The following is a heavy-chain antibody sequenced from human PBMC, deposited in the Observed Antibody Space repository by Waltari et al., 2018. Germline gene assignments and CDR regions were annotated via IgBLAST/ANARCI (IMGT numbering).Heavy chain of an antibody. D-gene: IGHD2-15*01. CDR2: ISYNGNDK. CDR3: ARVAEGRILYH. J-gene: IGHJ5*02. Sequence: QVQLVESGGGAVQPGRSLRLSCAATGFTFSSYAMHWVRQAPGKGLDWVAVISYNGNDKYYTDSVKGRFTISRDNSKNTLYLQMNSLRAEDTAVYYCARVAEGRILYHWGQGTLVTVSS. CDR1: GFTFSSYA. V-gene: IGHV3-30*03.